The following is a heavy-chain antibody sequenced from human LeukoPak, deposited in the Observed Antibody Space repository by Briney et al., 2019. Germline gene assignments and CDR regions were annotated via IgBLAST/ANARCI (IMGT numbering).Heavy chain of an antibody. V-gene: IGHV1-3*04. J-gene: IGHJ4*02. CDR2: INTGNGYT. CDR3: AAWAGTPVGDYSGLLDY. Sequence: ASVKVSCKTSGYSFTKYPLHWVRQAPGQRLEWMGWINTGNGYTKYSQKFQARITMTRDTSASTGYMELTSLRSEDTAVYYCAAWAGTPVGDYSGLLDYWGQGTLVTVSS. CDR1: GYSFTKYP. D-gene: IGHD3-10*01.